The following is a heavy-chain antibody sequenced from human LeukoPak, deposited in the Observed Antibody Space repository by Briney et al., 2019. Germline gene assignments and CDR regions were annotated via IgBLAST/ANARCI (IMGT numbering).Heavy chain of an antibody. V-gene: IGHV1-18*01. D-gene: IGHD5-24*01. Sequence: ASVKVSCKASGYTFNSYGITWVRQAPGQGLEWMGWISGYNGDTIYAQRLQGRVTMTTDTTTSTAYMELRSLTSDDTAIYYCARAQRWLPLDYWGQGTLVTVSS. CDR3: ARAQRWLPLDY. J-gene: IGHJ4*02. CDR2: ISGYNGDT. CDR1: GYTFNSYG.